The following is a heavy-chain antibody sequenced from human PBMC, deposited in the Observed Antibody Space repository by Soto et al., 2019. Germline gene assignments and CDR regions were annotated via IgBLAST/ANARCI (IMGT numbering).Heavy chain of an antibody. CDR2: MRSKVNSHAT. J-gene: IGHJ5*02. Sequence: PGVSLRLSCSASGCIFSDSAMHWVRQASGKGPEWLGRMRSKVNSHATTYAASVKGRFIMSRDDSKNTAYLQMNSLKTADTAVYYCTRHVAYCGGDCYKFEWFDPWGQGTLVTVSS. CDR3: TRHVAYCGGDCYKFEWFDP. D-gene: IGHD2-21*02. V-gene: IGHV3-73*01. CDR1: GCIFSDSA.